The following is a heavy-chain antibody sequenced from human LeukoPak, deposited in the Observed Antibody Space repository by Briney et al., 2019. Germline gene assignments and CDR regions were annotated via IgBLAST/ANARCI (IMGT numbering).Heavy chain of an antibody. CDR2: IYYSGST. J-gene: IGHJ4*02. Sequence: SETLSLTCTVSGGSISSGGYYWSWIRQHPGKGLEWIGYIYYSGSTYYNPSLKSRVTISVDKSKNQFSLKLSSVTAADTAVYYCAAGGGKSPLDYWGQGTLVTVSS. CDR1: GGSISSGGYY. D-gene: IGHD3-10*01. CDR3: AAGGGKSPLDY. V-gene: IGHV4-31*09.